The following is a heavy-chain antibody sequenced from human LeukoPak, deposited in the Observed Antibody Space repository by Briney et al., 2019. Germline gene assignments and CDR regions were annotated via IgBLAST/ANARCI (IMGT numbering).Heavy chain of an antibody. CDR2: ISGSGGST. J-gene: IGHJ4*02. Sequence: PGGSLRLSCAASGFTFSSYAMNWVRQPPGKGLEWVSAISGSGGSTYYADSVKGRFTISRDNSENTLYLQMNSLRAEDTAVYYCAKDLLGRGSGSSGLDYWGQGTLVTVSS. CDR1: GFTFSSYA. D-gene: IGHD3-10*01. V-gene: IGHV3-23*01. CDR3: AKDLLGRGSGSSGLDY.